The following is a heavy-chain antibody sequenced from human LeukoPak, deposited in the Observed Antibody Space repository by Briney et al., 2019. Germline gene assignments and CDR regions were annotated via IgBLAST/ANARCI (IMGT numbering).Heavy chain of an antibody. J-gene: IGHJ3*01. CDR3: GRGGDGIDV. CDR2: INIDETNA. Sequence: QPGGSLRLSCAVSGFTFSNYLMHWVRQAPGGGLVWVSRINIDETNAHADSVSGRFTISRDNAKNTLYLQMNSLRAEDTAVYFCGRGGDGIDVWGQGTTVIVSS. V-gene: IGHV3-74*01. CDR1: GFTFSNYL.